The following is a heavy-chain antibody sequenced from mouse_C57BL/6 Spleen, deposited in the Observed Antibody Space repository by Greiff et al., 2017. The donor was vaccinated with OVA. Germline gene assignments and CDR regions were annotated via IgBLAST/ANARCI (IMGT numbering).Heavy chain of an antibody. CDR1: GYTFTSYW. Sequence: VQLQQPGAELVKPGASVKLSCKASGYTFTSYWMQWVKQRPGQGLEWIGEIDPSDSYTNYNQKFKGKATLTVDTSSSTAYMQLSSLTSEDSAVDYCARREGNYVDFDYWGQGTTLTVSS. CDR2: IDPSDSYT. J-gene: IGHJ2*01. CDR3: ARREGNYVDFDY. V-gene: IGHV1-50*01. D-gene: IGHD2-1*01.